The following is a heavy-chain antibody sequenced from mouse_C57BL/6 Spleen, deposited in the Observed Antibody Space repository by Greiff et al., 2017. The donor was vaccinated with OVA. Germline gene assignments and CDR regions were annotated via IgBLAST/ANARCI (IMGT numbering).Heavy chain of an antibody. J-gene: IGHJ4*01. CDR2: IYPGSGNT. D-gene: IGHD1-1*01. Sequence: QVQLQQSGAELVRPGASVKLSCKASGYTFTDYYINWVKQRPGQGLEWIARIYPGSGNTYYNEKFKGKATLTAEKSSSTAYMQLSSLTSEDSAVYFCDVTTVPSYAMDYWGQGTSVTVSS. V-gene: IGHV1-76*01. CDR1: GYTFTDYY. CDR3: DVTTVPSYAMDY.